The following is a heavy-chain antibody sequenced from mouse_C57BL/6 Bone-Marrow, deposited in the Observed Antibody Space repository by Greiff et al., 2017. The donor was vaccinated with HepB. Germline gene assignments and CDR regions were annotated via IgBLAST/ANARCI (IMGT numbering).Heavy chain of an antibody. CDR1: GFTFSNYW. D-gene: IGHD1-2*01. CDR2: IRLKSDNYAT. V-gene: IGHV6-3*01. CDR3: TNYGYYFDY. J-gene: IGHJ2*01. Sequence: EVMLVESGGLVPPGGSMKLSCVASGFTFSNYWMNWVRQSPAKGLEWVAQIRLKSDNYATHYAESVKGRFTISRDDSTSSVYLQMNNLRAEDTGIYYCTNYGYYFDYWGQGTTLTVSS.